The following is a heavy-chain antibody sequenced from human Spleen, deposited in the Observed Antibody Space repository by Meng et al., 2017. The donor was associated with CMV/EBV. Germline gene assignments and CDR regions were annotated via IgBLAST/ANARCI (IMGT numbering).Heavy chain of an antibody. CDR1: GFTFISYS. D-gene: IGHD3-10*01. V-gene: IGHV3-21*01. Sequence: ASGFTFISYSMNWVRQAPGKGREWVSSISSGGTYINYADSVKGRFTISRDNDKNSLYLQMNNLRVEDTAVYYCARDMVRGVKGWFDPWGQGAPVTVSS. CDR2: ISSGGTYI. J-gene: IGHJ5*02. CDR3: ARDMVRGVKGWFDP.